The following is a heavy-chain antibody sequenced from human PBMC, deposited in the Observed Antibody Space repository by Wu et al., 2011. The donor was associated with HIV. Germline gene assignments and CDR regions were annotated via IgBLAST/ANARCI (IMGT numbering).Heavy chain of an antibody. CDR2: ISAYNGDT. J-gene: IGHJ5*02. CDR3: ARAPAGP. CDR1: GYTFSNFN. V-gene: IGHV1-18*01. Sequence: QVQLEQSGAEVKKPGASVKVSCKASGYTFSNFNLQWVRQAPGQGLEWMGWISAYNGDTVHAQTIEGRVTMTTDTSTNTAYMELTNLTSDDSAVYYCARAPAGPWGQGTLVTVSS.